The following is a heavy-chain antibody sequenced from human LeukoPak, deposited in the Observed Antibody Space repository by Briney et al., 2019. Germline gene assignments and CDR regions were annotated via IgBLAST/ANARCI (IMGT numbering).Heavy chain of an antibody. CDR1: GGSFSGYY. CDR3: ASHYGDYGYFQH. Sequence: SETLSLTCAVYGGSFSGYYWSWIRQPPGKGLEWIGEINHSGSTNYNPSLKSRVTISVDTSKNQFSLKLSSVTAADTAVYYCASHYGDYGYFQHWGQGTLVTVSS. J-gene: IGHJ1*01. V-gene: IGHV4-34*01. D-gene: IGHD4-17*01. CDR2: INHSGST.